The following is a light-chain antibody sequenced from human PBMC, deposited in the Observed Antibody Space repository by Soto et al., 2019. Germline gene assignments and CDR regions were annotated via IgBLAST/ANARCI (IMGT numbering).Light chain of an antibody. CDR2: DTY. V-gene: IGKV3-15*01. Sequence: EIVMTQSPATLTVSPWERAALSCMASQSVRNKLAWYQQKPGQAPRLVIYDTYIRATGIPARFSGSGSGTEFTLTIGSLQSEDFAVYYCQQYNDWFSISFGQGTRLEIK. J-gene: IGKJ5*01. CDR1: QSVRNK. CDR3: QQYNDWFSIS.